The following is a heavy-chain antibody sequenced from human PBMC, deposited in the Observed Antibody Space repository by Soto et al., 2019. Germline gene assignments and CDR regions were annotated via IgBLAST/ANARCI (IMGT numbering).Heavy chain of an antibody. CDR2: INSDGSNT. J-gene: IGHJ5*02. V-gene: IGHV3-74*01. CDR3: ARDFRITIFGVVIREGTPWFDP. CDR1: GFTFSSYW. D-gene: IGHD3-3*01. Sequence: GGSLRLSYAASGFTFSSYWMHWVRQAPGKGLVWVSRINSDGSNTSYADSVKGRFTISRDNAKNTLYLQMNSLRAEDTAVYYCARDFRITIFGVVIREGTPWFDPWGQGTLVTVSS.